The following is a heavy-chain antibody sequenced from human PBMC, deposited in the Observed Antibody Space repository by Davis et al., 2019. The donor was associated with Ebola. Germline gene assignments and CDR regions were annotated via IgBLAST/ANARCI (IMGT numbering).Heavy chain of an antibody. D-gene: IGHD2-2*02. CDR1: AASFSGYY. V-gene: IGHV4-34*01. J-gene: IGHJ5*02. Sequence: MPSETLSLTCAVYAASFSGYYWSWIRQPPGKGLEWIGEINHSGSTNYHPSLKSRVTISVDTSKNQSSLKLSPVTAADTAVYYCARDGPVVPAAIRDGAFDPWGQGTLVTVSS. CDR2: INHSGST. CDR3: ARDGPVVPAAIRDGAFDP.